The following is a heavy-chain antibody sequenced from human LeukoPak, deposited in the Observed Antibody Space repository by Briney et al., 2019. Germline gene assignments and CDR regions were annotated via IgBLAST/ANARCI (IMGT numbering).Heavy chain of an antibody. CDR2: ISSSGSTI. CDR1: GFNFSTYE. CDR3: ARSGDSSGWYHLDFFDF. J-gene: IGHJ4*02. Sequence: GGSLRLSCAASGFNFSTYEMNWVRQAPGRGLEWVLYISSSGSTIYYADSVKGRFTISRDNAKNSLHLQMNSLRAEDTAVYYCARSGDSSGWYHLDFFDFWGQGTLVTVSS. D-gene: IGHD6-19*01. V-gene: IGHV3-48*03.